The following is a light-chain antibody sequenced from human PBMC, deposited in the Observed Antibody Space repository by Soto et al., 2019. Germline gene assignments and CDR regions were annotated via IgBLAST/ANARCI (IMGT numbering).Light chain of an antibody. CDR1: QGISSF. Sequence: IRMTQSPSSFSASTGDRVTITCRASQGISSFLAWYQQKSGKAPKLLMYAASTLQSGVPSRFSGSGSGTDFTLTISSLQSEDFATYYCQQYYIYPRTFGQGNKVEIK. V-gene: IGKV1-8*01. CDR2: AAS. CDR3: QQYYIYPRT. J-gene: IGKJ1*01.